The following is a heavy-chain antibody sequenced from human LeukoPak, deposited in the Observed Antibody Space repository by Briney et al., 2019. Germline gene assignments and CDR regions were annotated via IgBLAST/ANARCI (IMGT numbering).Heavy chain of an antibody. CDR1: GGSISSGHHF. J-gene: IGHJ4*02. V-gene: IGHV4-39*01. Sequence: SETLSLTCTVSGGSISSGHHFWGAIRQRPGKVLEWIGIIYYSGRTYFNPSLKSRVTISVDTSKNQFSLKLSSVTAADTAVYYCARRAYSSSSFDYWGQGTLVTVSS. D-gene: IGHD6-6*01. CDR2: IYYSGRT. CDR3: ARRAYSSSSFDY.